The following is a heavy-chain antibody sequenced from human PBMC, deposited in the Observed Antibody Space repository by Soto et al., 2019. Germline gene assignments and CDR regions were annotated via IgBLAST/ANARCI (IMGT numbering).Heavy chain of an antibody. Sequence: SVKVSCKASGGTFSSYTISWVRQAPGQGLEWMGRIIPILGIANYAQKFQGRVTITADKSTSTAYMELSSLRSEDTAVYYCAREIHGDYGHDYWGQGTLVTVSS. CDR3: AREIHGDYGHDY. CDR1: GGTFSSYT. J-gene: IGHJ4*02. V-gene: IGHV1-69*04. D-gene: IGHD4-17*01. CDR2: IIPILGIA.